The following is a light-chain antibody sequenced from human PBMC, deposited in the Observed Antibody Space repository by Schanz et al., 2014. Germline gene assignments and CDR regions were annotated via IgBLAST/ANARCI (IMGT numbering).Light chain of an antibody. CDR2: GAS. J-gene: IGKJ4*01. CDR3: HQRRNWPLT. CDR1: QSVSSN. V-gene: IGKV3-11*01. Sequence: DIVLTQSPDTLSSSPGERATLSCRASQSVSSNLAWYQQKPGQPPRLLIYGASTRATGIPARFSGSGSGTDFTLTISSLEPEDFAVYYCHQRRNWPLTFGGGTKVEIK.